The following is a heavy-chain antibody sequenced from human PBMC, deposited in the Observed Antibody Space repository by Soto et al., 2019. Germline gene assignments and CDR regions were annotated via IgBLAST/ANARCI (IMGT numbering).Heavy chain of an antibody. J-gene: IGHJ4*02. V-gene: IGHV2-5*02. CDR2: IYWDDDK. Sequence: QITLKESGPTLVKPTQTLTLTCTFSGFSLSTSGVGVGWIRQPPGKALEWLALIYWDDDKHYSQTMKSRLTNTKHTPQNQQDPTMPNMDPADPPTYYRAHSLAPSNYGHYAPINSLDYWVQRTPVTVSS. CDR1: GFSLSTSGVG. D-gene: IGHD4-17*01. CDR3: AHSLAPSNYGHYAPINSLDY.